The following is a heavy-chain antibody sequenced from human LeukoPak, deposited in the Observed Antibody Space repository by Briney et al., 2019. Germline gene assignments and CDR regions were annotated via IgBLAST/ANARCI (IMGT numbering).Heavy chain of an antibody. Sequence: PGGSLRLSCAASGFTFSSYSMNWVRQAPGKGLEWVSSISSSSYIYYADSVKGRFTITRDNAKNSVYLQMNSLRAEDTAVYYCARESTTRTVIFGVVRINTLDIWGQGTVVTVSS. CDR1: GFTFSSYS. CDR3: ARESTTRTVIFGVVRINTLDI. V-gene: IGHV3-21*01. CDR2: ISSSSYI. J-gene: IGHJ3*02. D-gene: IGHD3-3*01.